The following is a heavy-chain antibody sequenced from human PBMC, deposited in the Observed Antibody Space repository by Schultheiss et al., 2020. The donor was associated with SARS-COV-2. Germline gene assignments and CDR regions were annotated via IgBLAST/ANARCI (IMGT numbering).Heavy chain of an antibody. Sequence: ASVKVSCKASGYTFTSYDINWVRQATGQGLEWMGWMNPNSGNTGYAQKFQGRVTMTIDTSTSTAYMELRSLRSDDTAVYYCAREVGITGTTGHWGQGTLVTVSS. D-gene: IGHD1-7*01. J-gene: IGHJ4*02. CDR1: GYTFTSYD. CDR2: MNPNSGNT. CDR3: AREVGITGTTGH. V-gene: IGHV1-8*01.